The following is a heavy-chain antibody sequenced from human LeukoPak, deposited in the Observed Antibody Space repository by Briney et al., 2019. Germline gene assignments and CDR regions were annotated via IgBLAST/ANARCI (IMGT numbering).Heavy chain of an antibody. CDR2: ISSSSSTI. D-gene: IGHD3-16*02. V-gene: IGHV3-48*01. J-gene: IGHJ4*02. CDR3: APQGLRLGELSFHY. CDR1: GFTFSSYS. Sequence: GGSLRLSCAASGFTFSSYSMNWVRQALGKGLEWVSYISSSSSTIYYADSVKGRFTISRDNAKNSLYLQMNSLRAEDTAVYYCAPQGLRLGELSFHYWGQGTLVTVSS.